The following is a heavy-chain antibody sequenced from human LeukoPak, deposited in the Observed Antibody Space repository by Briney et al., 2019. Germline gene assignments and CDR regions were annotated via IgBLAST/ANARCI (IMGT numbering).Heavy chain of an antibody. CDR2: INPSGGST. J-gene: IGHJ6*03. CDR1: GYTFTSYY. D-gene: IGHD2-2*01. V-gene: IGHV1-46*01. CDR3: ARADGYCSSTSCYGYYYYMDV. Sequence: ASVKVSCKAPGYTFTSYYMHWVRQAPGQGLEWMGIINPSGGSTSYAQKFQGRVTITADESTSTAYMELSSLRSEDTAVYYCARADGYCSSTSCYGYYYYMDVWGKGTTVTVSS.